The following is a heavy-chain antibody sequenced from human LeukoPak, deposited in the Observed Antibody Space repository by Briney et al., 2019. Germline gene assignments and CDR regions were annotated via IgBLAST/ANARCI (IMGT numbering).Heavy chain of an antibody. CDR3: ARGEAVAGTDY. V-gene: IGHV3-74*01. J-gene: IGHJ4*02. D-gene: IGHD6-19*01. CDR1: GFTFSSYW. CDR2: INSDGYSI. Sequence: PGGSLRLSCAASGFTFSSYWMHWVRQAPGEGLVWVSRINSDGYSISYADSVRGRFTISRDNAKNTLYLQMNSLRAEDTAVYYCARGEAVAGTDYWGQGAQVTVSS.